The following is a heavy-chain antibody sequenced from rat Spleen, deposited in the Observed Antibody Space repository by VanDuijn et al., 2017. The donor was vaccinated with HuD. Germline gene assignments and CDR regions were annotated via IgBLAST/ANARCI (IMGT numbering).Heavy chain of an antibody. CDR2: INPDGGST. D-gene: IGHD1-2*01. Sequence: EVQLVETGGGLVQPGRSLKLSCVASGFTFSTYWMYWFRQAPGKGLEWVSSINPDGGSTYYPDSVKGRFTVSRDNAKSTLYLQMESLRSEDTATYYCARDMSRTIAAKSYWYFDFWGPGTMVTVSS. CDR1: GFTFSTYW. CDR3: ARDMSRTIAAKSYWYFDF. J-gene: IGHJ1*01. V-gene: IGHV5-58*01.